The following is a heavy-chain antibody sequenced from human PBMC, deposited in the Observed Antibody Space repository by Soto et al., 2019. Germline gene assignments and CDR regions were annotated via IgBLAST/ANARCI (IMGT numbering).Heavy chain of an antibody. V-gene: IGHV4-59*01. J-gene: IGHJ5*02. CDR2: IYYSGST. Sequence: SETLSLTCTVSGGSISSYYWSWIRQPPGKGLEWIGYIYYSGSTNYNPSLKSRVTISVDTSKNQFSLKLSSVTAADTAVYYCARRRSIAAAGLNNWFDPWGQGTLVTVSS. D-gene: IGHD6-13*01. CDR1: GGSISSYY. CDR3: ARRRSIAAAGLNNWFDP.